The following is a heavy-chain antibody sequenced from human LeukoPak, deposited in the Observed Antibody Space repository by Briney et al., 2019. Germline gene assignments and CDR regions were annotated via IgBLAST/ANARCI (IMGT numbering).Heavy chain of an antibody. CDR3: AREEQLADGFDI. CDR2: ISSSSSYI. V-gene: IGHV3-21*01. D-gene: IGHD6-6*01. Sequence: PGGSLRLSCAASGFTFSSYSMNWVRQAPGKWLEWVSSISSSSSYIYYADSVKGRFTISRNNAKNSLYLQMNSLRAEDTAVYYCAREEQLADGFDIWGQGTMVTVSS. CDR1: GFTFSSYS. J-gene: IGHJ3*02.